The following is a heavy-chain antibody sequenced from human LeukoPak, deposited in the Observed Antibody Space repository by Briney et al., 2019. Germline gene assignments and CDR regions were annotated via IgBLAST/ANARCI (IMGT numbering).Heavy chain of an antibody. Sequence: GASVKVSCKASGYTLDRFGISWVRQAPGLGLEWLGWINPYNGKTIFGDKFQGRVTMTADTSTSTVYMELTSLRSDDTAVYFCARDTPQHLKRFDYWGQGTLVTVSA. V-gene: IGHV1-18*01. J-gene: IGHJ4*02. D-gene: IGHD6-13*01. CDR2: INPYNGKT. CDR1: GYTLDRFG. CDR3: ARDTPQHLKRFDY.